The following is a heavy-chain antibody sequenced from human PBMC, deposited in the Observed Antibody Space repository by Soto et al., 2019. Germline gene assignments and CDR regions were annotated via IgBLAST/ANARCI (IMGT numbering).Heavy chain of an antibody. V-gene: IGHV3-30*03. J-gene: IGHJ4*02. CDR2: ISSDGINK. CDR3: ARDPLTYYYDSSGYHFDY. Sequence: PGGSLRLSCAVSGFTFSDHAMHWVRQAPGKGLEWVAVISSDGINKYYADSVKGRFTISRDNSKNTLYLQMNSLRAEDTAVYYCARDPLTYYYDSSGYHFDYWGQGTLVTVSS. CDR1: GFTFSDHA. D-gene: IGHD3-22*01.